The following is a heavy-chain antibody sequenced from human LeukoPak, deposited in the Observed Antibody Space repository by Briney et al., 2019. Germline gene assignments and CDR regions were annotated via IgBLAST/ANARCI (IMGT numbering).Heavy chain of an antibody. CDR1: GFTFSSYS. V-gene: IGHV3-21*01. CDR2: ISSSSYI. D-gene: IGHD5-12*01. J-gene: IGHJ4*02. CDR3: ARVLYSGYDSDY. Sequence: GESLRLSCAASGFTFSSYSMNWVRQPPGKGLEWVSSISSSSYIYYADSVKGRFTISRDNAKNSLYLQMNSLRAEDTAVYYCARVLYSGYDSDYWGQGTLVTVSS.